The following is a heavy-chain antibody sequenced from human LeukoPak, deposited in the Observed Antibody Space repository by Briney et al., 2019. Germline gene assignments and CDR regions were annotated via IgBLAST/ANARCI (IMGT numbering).Heavy chain of an antibody. CDR1: GFTFSTYS. CDR2: IWYDGSKK. V-gene: IGHV3-33*08. J-gene: IGHJ4*02. D-gene: IGHD6-19*01. CDR3: ARESSGRYFDY. Sequence: GGSLRLSCTASGFTFSTYSMTWVRQAPGKGLEWVAVIWYDGSKKYYADSVKGRFTISRDNSKNTLYLEMNSLSAEDTAVYYCARESSGRYFDYWGQGTLVTVSS.